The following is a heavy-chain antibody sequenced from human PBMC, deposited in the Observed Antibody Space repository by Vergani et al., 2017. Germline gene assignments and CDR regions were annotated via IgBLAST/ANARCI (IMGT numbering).Heavy chain of an antibody. J-gene: IGHJ5*02. D-gene: IGHD4-17*01. CDR2: IIPIFGTA. Sequence: QVQLVQSGAEVKKPGSSVKVSCKASGGTFSSYAISWVRQAPGQGLEWMGRIIPIFGTANYAQKFQGRVTITADESTSTAYMELSSLRSEDTAVYYCARVEVLDYGDYVGVRFIDPWGQGTLVTVSS. CDR3: ARVEVLDYGDYVGVRFIDP. V-gene: IGHV1-69*18. CDR1: GGTFSSYA.